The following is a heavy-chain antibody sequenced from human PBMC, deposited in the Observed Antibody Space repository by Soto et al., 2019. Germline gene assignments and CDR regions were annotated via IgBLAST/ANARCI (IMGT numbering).Heavy chain of an antibody. J-gene: IGHJ4*02. CDR2: ISDDGSKE. Sequence: QVHLVESGGGVVQPGTSLRLSCAVSGFTFSTYAMHWVRQAPGKGMEWVTSISDDGSKEDHADSVQGRFTVSRDNSKNTLYLQMNSMTPEDTALYYCVIEVHYDFWSSFNSHPYYFDFWGQGTLVTVSS. D-gene: IGHD3-3*01. V-gene: IGHV3-30-3*01. CDR3: VIEVHYDFWSSFNSHPYYFDF. CDR1: GFTFSTYA.